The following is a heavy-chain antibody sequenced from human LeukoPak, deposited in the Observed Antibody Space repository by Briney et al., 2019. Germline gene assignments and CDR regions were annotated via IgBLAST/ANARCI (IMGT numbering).Heavy chain of an antibody. CDR2: INADGSTT. CDR1: GFTSGNSS. CDR3: IVVVEPPDSDGFDV. V-gene: IGHV3-74*01. J-gene: IGHJ3*01. D-gene: IGHD1-14*01. Sequence: GGSLRLSCAASGFTSGNSSVHCVRQAPGKGRVCVSLINADGSTTSYADSVKGRFTISRDNARNTLSLEMNSLTIEDTAVYYCIVVVEPPDSDGFDVWGQGTMITVSS.